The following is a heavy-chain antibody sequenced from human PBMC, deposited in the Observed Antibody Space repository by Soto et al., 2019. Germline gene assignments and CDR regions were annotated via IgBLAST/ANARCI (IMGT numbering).Heavy chain of an antibody. D-gene: IGHD3-16*01. CDR2: ISPYSGDT. V-gene: IGHV1-18*03. CDR3: AGGGDYLWVTYYLSPYYFDY. CDR1: GYTFTSSG. Sequence: QVQLVQSGAEVRKPGASVRLSCKASGYTFTSSGLSWVRQAPGHGLEWMGWISPYSGDTNYAQKHRGRVTMTTDTSTSTAYRELWSLRSDDMGVYYCAGGGDYLWVTYYLSPYYFDYLGQGTLVTVS. J-gene: IGHJ4*02.